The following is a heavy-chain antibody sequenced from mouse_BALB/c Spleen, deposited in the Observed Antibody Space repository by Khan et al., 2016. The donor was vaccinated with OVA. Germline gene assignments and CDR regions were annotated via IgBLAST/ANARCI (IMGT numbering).Heavy chain of an antibody. V-gene: IGHV1-18*01. D-gene: IGHD2-14*01. CDR3: TRGAYYRYDGYFDV. CDR1: GYTFTEYT. Sequence: EVQLQQSGPELVKPGASVKISCKTSGYTFTEYTMHWVKQSHGRSLEWIGGIIPNNGGTNYNQKFKGKATLTVDKSSSTAYMEFRSLTSEDSAVYDCTRGAYYRYDGYFDVWGAGTTVTVSS. J-gene: IGHJ1*01. CDR2: IIPNNGGT.